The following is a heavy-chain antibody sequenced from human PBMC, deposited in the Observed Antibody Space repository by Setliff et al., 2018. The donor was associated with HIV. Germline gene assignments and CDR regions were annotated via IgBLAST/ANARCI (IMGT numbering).Heavy chain of an antibody. CDR2: IHTSGST. CDR1: GGSISSGGYY. Sequence: PSETLSLTCTVSGGSISSGGYYWSWIRQHPGKGLEWIGHIHTSGSTNYNPSLGSRVTISVDTSKNQFSLKLSSVTAADTAVYYCARPPRGYNWNYFENWGQGTLVTVSS. J-gene: IGHJ4*02. V-gene: IGHV4-61*08. D-gene: IGHD1-1*01. CDR3: ARPPRGYNWNYFEN.